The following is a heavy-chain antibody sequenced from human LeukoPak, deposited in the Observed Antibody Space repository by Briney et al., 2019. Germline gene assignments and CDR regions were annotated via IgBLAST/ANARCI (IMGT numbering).Heavy chain of an antibody. CDR1: GFTFSSYA. J-gene: IGHJ6*03. CDR3: ARDAGKTYGYHYYYMDV. Sequence: SGRSLRLSCAASGFTFSSYAMHWVRQAPGKGLEWVAVISYDGSNKYYADSVKGRFTISRDNSKNTLYLQMNSLRAEDTAVYYCARDAGKTYGYHYYYMDVWGKGTTVTVSS. V-gene: IGHV3-30*04. D-gene: IGHD4-17*01. CDR2: ISYDGSNK.